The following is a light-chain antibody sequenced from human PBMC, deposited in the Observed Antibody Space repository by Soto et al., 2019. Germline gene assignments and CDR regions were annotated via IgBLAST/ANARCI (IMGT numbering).Light chain of an antibody. Sequence: EIVLTQSPGSLSLSPGERATLSCRASQSVSSSYLAWYQQKPGQAPRLLIYGASSRATGIPDRFSGSGSGTDFTLTISRLEPEDFAVYYFQQYGSSPTFGQGTKVEMK. CDR3: QQYGSSPT. CDR1: QSVSSSY. CDR2: GAS. J-gene: IGKJ1*01. V-gene: IGKV3-20*01.